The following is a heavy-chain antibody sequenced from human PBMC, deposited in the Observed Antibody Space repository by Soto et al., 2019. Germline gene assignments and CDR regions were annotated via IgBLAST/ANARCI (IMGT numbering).Heavy chain of an antibody. V-gene: IGHV3-30-3*01. Sequence: QVHLEESGGGVVQPGTSLRLSCVASGFTFSSYGMHWVRQAPGKGLEWVAVIPNTENKKYYADSVKGRFTISRDNSQKTQFLQMDSLMSEEMAMYYCESSACGRVRGALDIWGQWTMVTVS. D-gene: IGHD3-10*01. J-gene: IGHJ3*02. CDR3: ESSACGRVRGALDI. CDR1: GFTFSSYG. CDR2: IPNTENKK.